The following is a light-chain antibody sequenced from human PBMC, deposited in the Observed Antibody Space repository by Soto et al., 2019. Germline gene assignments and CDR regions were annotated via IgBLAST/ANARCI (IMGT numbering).Light chain of an antibody. CDR1: KLGDKY. J-gene: IGLJ2*01. CDR2: QDN. CDR3: QAWDSSTVV. V-gene: IGLV3-1*01. Sequence: SYELTQPPSVSVSPGQTASITCSGDKLGDKYVSWYQQKPGQSPVLVIYQDNKRPSGIPERFSGSNSGNTDTLTISGTQAMDEADYYCQAWDSSTVVFGGGTKLTVL.